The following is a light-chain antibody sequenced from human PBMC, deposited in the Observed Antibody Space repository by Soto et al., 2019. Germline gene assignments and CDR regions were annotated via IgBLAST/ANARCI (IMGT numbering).Light chain of an antibody. CDR2: GAS. J-gene: IGKJ1*01. CDR1: QSVSSSY. Sequence: EIVLTQSPGTLSLSPGERATLSCRASQSVSSSYLAWYQQKPGQAPRLLIYGASSRATGIPDRFSGSGSDTTFTLTTSRLEPEDYAVYYCQQYGSSSWTFGQGTKVEIK. CDR3: QQYGSSSWT. V-gene: IGKV3-20*01.